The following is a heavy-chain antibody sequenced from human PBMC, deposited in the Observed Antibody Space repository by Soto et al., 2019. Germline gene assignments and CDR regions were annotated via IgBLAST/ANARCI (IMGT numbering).Heavy chain of an antibody. D-gene: IGHD2-15*01. V-gene: IGHV4-34*01. CDR1: GGPFSGYF. Sequence: TLSLTCADYGGPFSGYFWSWIRQPPGKGLEWIGEISQGGNANYNPSLKSRVTILLDTAKNRISLRLTSVTAADTAIYYCARGGFCSGGSCYNWFDPWGQGTLVTVSS. CDR3: ARGGFCSGGSCYNWFDP. CDR2: ISQGGNA. J-gene: IGHJ5*02.